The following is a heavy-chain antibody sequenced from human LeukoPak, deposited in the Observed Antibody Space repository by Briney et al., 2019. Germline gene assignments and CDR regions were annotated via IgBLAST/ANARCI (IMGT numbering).Heavy chain of an antibody. CDR2: IYTSGST. J-gene: IGHJ5*02. CDR3: ARLGGAAAGGGAIFDP. V-gene: IGHV4-4*07. Sequence: PSETLSLTCSVSGGSIRNYFWSWIRQPAGKGLEWIGRIYTSGSTDYNPSLRSRVTISVDTSKNQFSLKLNSVTAADTAVYYCARLGGAAAGGGAIFDPWGQGTLVTVSS. CDR1: GGSIRNYF. D-gene: IGHD6-13*01.